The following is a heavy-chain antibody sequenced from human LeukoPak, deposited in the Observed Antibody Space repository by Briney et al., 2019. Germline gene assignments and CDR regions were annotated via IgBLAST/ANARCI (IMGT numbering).Heavy chain of an antibody. Sequence: GGSLRLSCAASGVTFSSYAMSWVRQAPGKGLEWVSSISGSGGSTYYADSVKGRFTISRDNSKNTLYLQMNSLRAEDTAVYYCAKSNFLPRAFARRENWFDPWGQGTLVTVFS. CDR3: AKSNFLPRAFARRENWFDP. CDR2: ISGSGGST. J-gene: IGHJ5*02. CDR1: GVTFSSYA. D-gene: IGHD1-1*01. V-gene: IGHV3-23*01.